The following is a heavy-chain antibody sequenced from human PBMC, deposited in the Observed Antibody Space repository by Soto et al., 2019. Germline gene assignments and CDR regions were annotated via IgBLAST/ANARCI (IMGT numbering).Heavy chain of an antibody. Sequence: QVQLVESGGGVVQPGRSLRLSCAASGFTFISYGIHWVRQAPGKGLEWVALISYDGNNKYYADSVKGRFTISRDNIKNMLYLQMNSLRAEDTAVYYCAKTGSGWYFDYWGQGTLVTVSS. CDR2: ISYDGNNK. CDR3: AKTGSGWYFDY. V-gene: IGHV3-30*18. CDR1: GFTFISYG. J-gene: IGHJ4*02. D-gene: IGHD6-19*01.